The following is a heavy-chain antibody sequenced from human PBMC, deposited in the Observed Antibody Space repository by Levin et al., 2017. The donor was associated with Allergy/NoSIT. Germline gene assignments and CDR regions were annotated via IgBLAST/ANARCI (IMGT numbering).Heavy chain of an antibody. CDR1: GFTLRNYA. Sequence: GGSLRLSCAASGFTLRNYAMHWVRQAPGKGLEWVALVSYDGSSTHVADSVKGRFTISRDNSTNRLSLQMNSLRPEDTAVYYCARQLYSYSSGWFDFWGQGTLVTVSS. CDR3: ARQLYSYSSGWFDF. V-gene: IGHV3-30*04. J-gene: IGHJ5*01. CDR2: VSYDGSST. D-gene: IGHD6-19*01.